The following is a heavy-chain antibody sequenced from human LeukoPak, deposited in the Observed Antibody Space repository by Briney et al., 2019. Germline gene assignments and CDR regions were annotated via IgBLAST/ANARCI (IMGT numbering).Heavy chain of an antibody. CDR1: GGSISSYY. J-gene: IGHJ4*02. Sequence: SETLSLTCTVSGGSISSYYWSWIRQPPGKGLEWIGNIYYSGSTNYNPSLKSRVTISVDTSKNQFSLKLSSVTAADTAVYYCARDLNNYYGSGTLDYWGQGTLVTVSS. D-gene: IGHD3-10*01. CDR3: ARDLNNYYGSGTLDY. V-gene: IGHV4-59*12. CDR2: IYYSGST.